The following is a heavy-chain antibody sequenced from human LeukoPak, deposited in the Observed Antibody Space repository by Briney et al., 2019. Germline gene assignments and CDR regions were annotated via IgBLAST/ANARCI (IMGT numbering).Heavy chain of an antibody. CDR3: ARDWFGGTRFDP. D-gene: IGHD3-10*01. V-gene: IGHV4-39*07. J-gene: IGHJ5*02. CDR1: GVSISSSNSY. Sequence: SETLSLTCTVSGVSISSSNSYWGWIRQPPGKVLEWIGSIYYSGNTYYNASLKSQVSISIGTSKNQFSLKLSSVTAADTAVYYCARDWFGGTRFDPWGQGTLVTVSS. CDR2: IYYSGNT.